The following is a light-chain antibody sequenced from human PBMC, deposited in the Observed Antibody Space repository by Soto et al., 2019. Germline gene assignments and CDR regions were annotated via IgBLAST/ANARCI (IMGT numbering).Light chain of an antibody. Sequence: IVLTQSPATLSLSPGERATVSCRASQSVSNSLGWFQQKPGQAPRLLIDDATNRATGIPARFTGSGSGSDFTLTISSLEPEDFGVYYCRQRYNWPLTFGGGTKVEIK. J-gene: IGKJ4*01. CDR3: RQRYNWPLT. V-gene: IGKV3-11*01. CDR2: DAT. CDR1: QSVSNS.